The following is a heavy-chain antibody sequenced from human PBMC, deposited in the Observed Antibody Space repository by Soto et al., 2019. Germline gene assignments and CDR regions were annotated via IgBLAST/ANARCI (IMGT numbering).Heavy chain of an antibody. J-gene: IGHJ5*02. CDR1: GFTFSSYA. Sequence: GGSLRLSCAASGFTFSSYAMSWVRQAPGKGLEWVSAISGSGGSTYYADSVKGRFTISRDNSKNTLYLQMNSLRAEDTAVYYCAKDRITMVRGVNSWFDPWGQGTLVTVSS. CDR2: ISGSGGST. D-gene: IGHD3-10*01. CDR3: AKDRITMVRGVNSWFDP. V-gene: IGHV3-23*01.